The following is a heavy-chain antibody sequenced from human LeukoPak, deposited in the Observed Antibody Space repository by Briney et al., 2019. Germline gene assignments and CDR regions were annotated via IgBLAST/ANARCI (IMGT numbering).Heavy chain of an antibody. CDR1: GGSFSGYY. Sequence: SETLSLTCAVYGGSFSGYYLSWIRQPPGKGLEWIGEINHSGSTNYNPSLKSRVTISVDTSKNQFSLKLSSVTAADTAVYYCARDRTRKPTENYYGSGSLYWGQGTLVTVPS. V-gene: IGHV4-34*01. J-gene: IGHJ4*02. CDR3: ARDRTRKPTENYYGSGSLY. D-gene: IGHD3-10*01. CDR2: INHSGST.